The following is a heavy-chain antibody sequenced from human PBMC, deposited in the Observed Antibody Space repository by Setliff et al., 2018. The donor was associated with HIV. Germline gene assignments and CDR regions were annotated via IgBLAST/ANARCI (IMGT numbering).Heavy chain of an antibody. CDR3: AKDRGRGNWLDP. V-gene: IGHV1-46*01. J-gene: IGHJ5*02. D-gene: IGHD3-16*01. CDR1: GYTFTASY. Sequence: ASVKVSCKTSGYTFTASYLHWVRQAPGQGLEWMGIINPSDNRTYYAQKFQGRVTMTRDTSTSSVYMELRSLRSEDTAVYYCAKDRGRGNWLDPWGQGTLVTVPQ. CDR2: INPSDNRT.